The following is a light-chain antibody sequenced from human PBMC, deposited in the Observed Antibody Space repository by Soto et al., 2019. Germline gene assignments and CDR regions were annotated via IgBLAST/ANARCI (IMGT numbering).Light chain of an antibody. Sequence: QSALTQPASVSGSTGQSITISCTGTSSDVGAYSYVSWYQQHPGKAPKLIIYDVTYRPAGVSNRFSGSKSGNTASLTISGLQAEAEADYYCSSYTSSSTLFGGGTKLTVL. CDR1: SSDVGAYSY. J-gene: IGLJ2*01. CDR2: DVT. V-gene: IGLV2-14*03. CDR3: SSYTSSSTL.